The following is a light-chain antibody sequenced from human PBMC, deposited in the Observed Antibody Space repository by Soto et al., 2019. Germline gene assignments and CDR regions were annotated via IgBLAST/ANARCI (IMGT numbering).Light chain of an antibody. J-gene: IGLJ3*02. Sequence: QSVLTQPPSTSGTPGQRVTISCSGSRSNIGRSTVNWYQQLPGTAPKVLVYSTNQRPSGVPDRFAGSKSGTSGSLAISGLASEDEDDYYCAAWDDTLSVWVFGGGTVLT. CDR3: AAWDDTLSVWV. V-gene: IGLV1-44*01. CDR2: STN. CDR1: RSNIGRST.